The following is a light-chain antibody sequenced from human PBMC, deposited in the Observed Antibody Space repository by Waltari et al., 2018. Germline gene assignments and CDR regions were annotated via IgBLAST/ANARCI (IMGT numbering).Light chain of an antibody. CDR3: SSYTSSTTGI. J-gene: IGLJ2*01. Sequence: QSALTQPDSVSGSPGQSITISCTGTSSDFGGYKFVSWYQHHPGEAPKLIIFDVTNRPSGVSYRFSGSKSGNSASLTISGLQAEDEAYYYCSSYTSSTTGIFGGGTKLTVL. CDR2: DVT. CDR1: SSDFGGYKF. V-gene: IGLV2-14*03.